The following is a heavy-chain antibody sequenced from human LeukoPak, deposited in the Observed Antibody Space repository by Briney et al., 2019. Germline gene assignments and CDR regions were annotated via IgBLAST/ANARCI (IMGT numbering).Heavy chain of an antibody. CDR3: ARLNGYYYDSSGYCDP. CDR1: GGSISSSSYY. CDR2: IYYSGST. V-gene: IGHV4-39*01. Sequence: SETLSLTCTVSGGSISSSSYYWGWIRQPPGKGLEWIESIYYSGSTYYNPSLKSRVTISVDTSKNQFSLKLSSVTAADTAVYYCARLNGYYYDSSGYCDPWGQGTLVTVSS. J-gene: IGHJ5*02. D-gene: IGHD3-22*01.